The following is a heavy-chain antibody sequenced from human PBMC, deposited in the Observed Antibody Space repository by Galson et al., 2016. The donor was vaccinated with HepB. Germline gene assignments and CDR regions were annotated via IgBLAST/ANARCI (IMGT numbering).Heavy chain of an antibody. Sequence: SLRLSCAASGFTFSDYYMSWIRQAPGKGLEWVSAIRGSGGSTDYADSVKGRFTISRDNSKNTLYLQMNSLRAEETAVYYCAKILRGSGSYYRPNYYGMDVWGRGTTVTVSS. CDR3: AKILRGSGSYYRPNYYGMDV. V-gene: IGHV3-23*01. CDR1: GFTFSDYY. CDR2: IRGSGGST. D-gene: IGHD3-10*01. J-gene: IGHJ6*02.